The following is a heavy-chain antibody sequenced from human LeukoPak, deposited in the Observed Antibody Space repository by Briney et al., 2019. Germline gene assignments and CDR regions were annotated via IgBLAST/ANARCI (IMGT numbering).Heavy chain of an antibody. J-gene: IGHJ4*02. CDR2: IRSKAYGETA. CDR3: TRDRGAYNLYDY. D-gene: IGHD1-1*01. CDR1: GFTFSSYW. Sequence: GGSLRLSCAASGFTFSSYWMSWVRQAPGKGLEWVGFIRSKAYGETADYAASVKGRFTISRDDSKAIAYLQMNSLKTEDTAVYHCTRDRGAYNLYDYWGQGTLVTVSS. V-gene: IGHV3-49*04.